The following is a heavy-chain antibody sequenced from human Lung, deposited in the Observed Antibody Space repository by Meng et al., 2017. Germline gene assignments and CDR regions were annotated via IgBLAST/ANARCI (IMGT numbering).Heavy chain of an antibody. CDR3: TWDDKAVSDY. D-gene: IGHD3-9*01. CDR2: IKSNTDGGTT. CDR1: GFYFSNAW. Sequence: EVHLVEVGGDLVKPGGSLRLSCAASGFYFSNAWMSWVRQAPGKGLEWVGRIKSNTDGGTTEYAAPVTGRFTISRDDSKSTLNLHLSGLRTDDTGVYYCTWDDKAVSDYWGQGTLVTVSS. J-gene: IGHJ4*02. V-gene: IGHV3-15*01.